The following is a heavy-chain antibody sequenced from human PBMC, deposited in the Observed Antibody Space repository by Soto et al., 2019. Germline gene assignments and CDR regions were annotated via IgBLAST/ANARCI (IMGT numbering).Heavy chain of an antibody. CDR2: ISGGSGDST. Sequence: LRLSCAASGFTFSNYAMSWVRQAPLKGLEWVSGISGGSGDSTFYADSVKGRFTISRDNSKNTLHLQMNSLRTEDTAVYYCAKNQPSWATRAAFDYWGQGTLVTVSS. V-gene: IGHV3-23*01. D-gene: IGHD2-2*01. CDR1: GFTFSNYA. J-gene: IGHJ4*02. CDR3: AKNQPSWATRAAFDY.